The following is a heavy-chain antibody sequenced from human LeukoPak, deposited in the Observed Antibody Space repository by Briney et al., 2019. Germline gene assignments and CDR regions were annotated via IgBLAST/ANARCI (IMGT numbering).Heavy chain of an antibody. CDR1: GGTFSSYA. Sequence: ASVKVSCKASGGTFSSYAVSWVRQAPEQGLEWMGIIDPSGGSTTYAQKFQGRVTMTRDTSTSTVYMELTSLRSEDTAMYYCARDWGIQQWPPSYFDYWGQGTLVTVSS. V-gene: IGHV1-46*01. D-gene: IGHD5-18*01. CDR3: ARDWGIQQWPPSYFDY. J-gene: IGHJ4*02. CDR2: IDPSGGST.